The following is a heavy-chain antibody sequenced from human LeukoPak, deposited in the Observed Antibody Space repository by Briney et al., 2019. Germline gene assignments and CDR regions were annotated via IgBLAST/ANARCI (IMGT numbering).Heavy chain of an antibody. CDR2: IIPILGIA. Sequence: ASVKVSCKASGSTFSSYAISWVRQAPGQGLEWMGRIIPILGIANYAQKFQGRVTITADKSTSTAYMELSGLRSEDTAVYYCAREQRNRSIVGAITGWFDPWGQGTLVTVSS. D-gene: IGHD1-26*01. V-gene: IGHV1-69*04. CDR3: AREQRNRSIVGAITGWFDP. J-gene: IGHJ5*02. CDR1: GSTFSSYA.